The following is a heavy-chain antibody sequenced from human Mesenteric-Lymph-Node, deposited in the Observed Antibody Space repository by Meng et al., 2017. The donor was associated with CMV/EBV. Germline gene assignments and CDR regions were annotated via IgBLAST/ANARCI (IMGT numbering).Heavy chain of an antibody. CDR2: INSDGSST. V-gene: IGHV3-74*01. D-gene: IGHD3-9*01. CDR3: ARISDLHYDILTGYYMVDY. Sequence: LSLTCAASGFTFSSYWMHWVRQAPGKGLVWVSRINSDGSSTSYADSVKGRFTISRDNAKNTLYLQMNSLRAEDTAVYYCARISDLHYDILTGYYMVDYWGQGTLVTVSS. J-gene: IGHJ4*02. CDR1: GFTFSSYW.